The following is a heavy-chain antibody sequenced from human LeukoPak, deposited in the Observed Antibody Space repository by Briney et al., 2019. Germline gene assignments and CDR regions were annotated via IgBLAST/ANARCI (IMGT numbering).Heavy chain of an antibody. V-gene: IGHV1-24*01. D-gene: IGHD6-19*01. Sequence: GASVRVSCKVSRYTLTELSMHWVRQAPGKGLEWMGGFDPKDAETIYAQKFQGRVTMTEDTSTDTAYMDLSSLRSEDTAVYYCARGHRKSYSSGGRDYWGQGTLVTVSS. J-gene: IGHJ4*02. CDR1: RYTLTELS. CDR3: ARGHRKSYSSGGRDY. CDR2: FDPKDAET.